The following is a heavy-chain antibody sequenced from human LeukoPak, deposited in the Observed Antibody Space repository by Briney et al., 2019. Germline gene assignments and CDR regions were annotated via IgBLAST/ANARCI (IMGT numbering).Heavy chain of an antibody. J-gene: IGHJ4*02. CDR3: ARGSPYDFWSGPDFDY. Sequence: SETLSLTCAVYGGSFSGYYWSWIRQPPGKGLEWIGYIYYSGSTYYNPSLKSRVTISVDTSKNQFSLKLSSVTAADTAVYYCARGSPYDFWSGPDFDYWGQGTLVTVSS. CDR1: GGSFSGYY. V-gene: IGHV4-34*09. D-gene: IGHD3-3*01. CDR2: IYYSGST.